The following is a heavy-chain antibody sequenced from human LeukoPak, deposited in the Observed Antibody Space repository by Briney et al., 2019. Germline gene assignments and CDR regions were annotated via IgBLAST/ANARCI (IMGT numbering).Heavy chain of an antibody. CDR1: GYTFTSYG. Sequence: ASVKVSCKASGYTFTSYGISWVRQAPGQGLVWMGWISAYNGNTNYAQKLQGRVTMTTDTSTSTAYMELRSLRSDDTAVYYCARDDLDYYGSGSYFDYWGQGTLVTVSS. V-gene: IGHV1-18*01. D-gene: IGHD3-10*01. CDR2: ISAYNGNT. CDR3: ARDDLDYYGSGSYFDY. J-gene: IGHJ4*02.